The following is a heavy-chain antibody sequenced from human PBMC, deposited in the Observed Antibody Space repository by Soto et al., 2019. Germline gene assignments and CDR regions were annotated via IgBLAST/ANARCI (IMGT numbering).Heavy chain of an antibody. Sequence: GGSLRLSCAASGFTFSSYGMHWVRQAPGKGLEWVAVIWYDGSNKYYADSVKGRFTISRDNSKNTLYLQMNSLRAEDTAVYYCARDPQDYGDSGLFDYWGQGNLVPVSS. V-gene: IGHV3-33*01. D-gene: IGHD4-17*01. CDR1: GFTFSSYG. CDR3: ARDPQDYGDSGLFDY. CDR2: IWYDGSNK. J-gene: IGHJ4*02.